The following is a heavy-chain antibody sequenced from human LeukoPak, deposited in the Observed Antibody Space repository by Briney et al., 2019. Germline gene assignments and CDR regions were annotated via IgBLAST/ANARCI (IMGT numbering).Heavy chain of an antibody. J-gene: IGHJ3*02. D-gene: IGHD1-26*01. Sequence: SETLSLTCTVSGGSISSYYWSWIRQPPGKGLEWIGYIYYSGSTNSYPSLKSRVTISVDTSKNQFSLKLSSVTAADTAVYYCARDSPYHSGSYRDAFDIWGQGTMVTVPS. V-gene: IGHV4-59*01. CDR2: IYYSGST. CDR1: GGSISSYY. CDR3: ARDSPYHSGSYRDAFDI.